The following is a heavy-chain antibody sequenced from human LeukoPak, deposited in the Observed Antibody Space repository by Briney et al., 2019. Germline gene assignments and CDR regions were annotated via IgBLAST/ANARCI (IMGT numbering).Heavy chain of an antibody. J-gene: IGHJ3*02. Sequence: QAGGSLRLSCAASGFTFSSYAMSWVRQAPGKGLEWVSAISGSGGSTYYADSVKGRFTISRDNSKNTLYLQMNSLRAEDTAVYYCAKRYTGTTGAFDMWGQGTMVTVSS. CDR1: GFTFSSYA. D-gene: IGHD1-1*01. V-gene: IGHV3-23*01. CDR2: ISGSGGST. CDR3: AKRYTGTTGAFDM.